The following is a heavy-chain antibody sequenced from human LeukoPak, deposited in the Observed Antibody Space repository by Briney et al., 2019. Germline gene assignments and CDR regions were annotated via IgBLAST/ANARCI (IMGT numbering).Heavy chain of an antibody. CDR3: ARRRGSTHLYWFDH. CDR2: IIPISGTP. V-gene: IGHV1-69*05. J-gene: IGHJ5*02. D-gene: IGHD2/OR15-2a*01. CDR1: GDTFSTKA. Sequence: ASVKVSCKASGDTFSTKAINWLRQAPGQGLEWMGGIIPISGTPTSAQKFQGRVTFSTDESTRTAYMELSSLTAEDSALYYCARRRGSTHLYWFDHWAREPRSPSPQ.